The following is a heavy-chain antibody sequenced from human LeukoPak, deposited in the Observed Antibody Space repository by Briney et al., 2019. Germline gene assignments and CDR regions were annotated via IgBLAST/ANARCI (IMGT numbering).Heavy chain of an antibody. CDR1: GASISFYY. CDR2: IYYGGST. Sequence: NPAETLSLTCTVSGASISFYYWSWIRQPPGKGLEWVGYIYYGGSTKYNPSLKSGVTMSRETSKNQSSLNLKSVTAADTAVYYCALDSSGWSDDSFDLWGHGTMVTVSS. D-gene: IGHD6-13*01. CDR3: ALDSSGWSDDSFDL. V-gene: IGHV4-59*01. J-gene: IGHJ3*01.